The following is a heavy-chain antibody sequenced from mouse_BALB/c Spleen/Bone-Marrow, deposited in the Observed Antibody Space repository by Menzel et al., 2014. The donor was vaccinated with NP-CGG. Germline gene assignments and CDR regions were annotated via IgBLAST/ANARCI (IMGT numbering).Heavy chain of an antibody. CDR2: ISSGGSYT. D-gene: IGHD2-1*01. CDR1: GFSFSSYA. CDR3: ARQRDGNYREFAY. V-gene: IGHV5-9-3*01. J-gene: IGHJ3*01. Sequence: DVQLQESGGGLVKPGGSLKLSCAASGFSFSSYAISWVRQTPEKWLEWVATISSGGSYTYYPDSVKGRFTISRDNAKNTLYLQMSSLRSEDTAMYYCARQRDGNYREFAYWGQGTLVTVSA.